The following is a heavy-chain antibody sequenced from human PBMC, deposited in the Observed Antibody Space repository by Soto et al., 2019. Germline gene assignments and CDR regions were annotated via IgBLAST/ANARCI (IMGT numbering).Heavy chain of an antibody. CDR3: AKPLVGATFYYYGMDV. CDR1: GFTFSSLV. V-gene: IGHV3-23*01. J-gene: IGHJ6*02. CDR2: IGGSGDT. Sequence: GGSLRLSCAASGFTFSSLVMSWVRQAPGKGLEWVSSIGGSGDTYYTDSVKGRFTISRDNSKNTLFLQMSSLRADDTAVYYCAKPLVGATFYYYGMDVWGQGTTVTVSS. D-gene: IGHD1-26*01.